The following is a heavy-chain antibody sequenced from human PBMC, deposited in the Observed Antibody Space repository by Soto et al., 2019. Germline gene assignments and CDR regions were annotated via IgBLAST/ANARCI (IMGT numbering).Heavy chain of an antibody. J-gene: IGHJ4*02. V-gene: IGHV3-74*01. CDR2: MTSDGSTT. CDR1: GFNFGNSW. CDR3: ATAEVDY. Sequence: GALRLSCAASGFNFGNSWMHCVRQAPGKGLEWLSRMTSDGSTTDYADSVKGRFTVTRDNGKYTLYLQMNSLRAEDTAVYYCATAEVDYWGPGTLVTVSS.